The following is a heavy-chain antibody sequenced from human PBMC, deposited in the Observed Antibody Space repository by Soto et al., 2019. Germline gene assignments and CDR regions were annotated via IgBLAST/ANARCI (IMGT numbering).Heavy chain of an antibody. CDR2: ISAYNGNT. V-gene: IGHV1-18*01. CDR3: ARGQVVVITSHWFDP. CDR1: GYTFTSYG. Sequence: ASVKVSFKASGYTFTSYGISWVRQAPGQWLEWMGWISAYNGNTNYAQKLQGRVTMTTDTSTSTAYMELRSLRSDDTAVYYCARGQVVVITSHWFDPWGQGTLVTVSS. J-gene: IGHJ5*02. D-gene: IGHD3-22*01.